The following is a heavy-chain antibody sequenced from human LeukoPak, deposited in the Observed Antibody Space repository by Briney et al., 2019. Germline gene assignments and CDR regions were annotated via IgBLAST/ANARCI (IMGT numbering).Heavy chain of an antibody. CDR2: ISGSGGST. CDR1: GFTFSSYA. Sequence: GXXLRLSCAASGFTFSSYAMSWVRQAPGKGLEWVSAISGSGGSTYYADSVKGRFTISRDNSKNTLYLQMNSLRAEDTAVYYCAKDLSLGLVADFDYWGQGTLVTVSS. CDR3: AKDLSLGLVADFDY. J-gene: IGHJ4*02. D-gene: IGHD2-21*01. V-gene: IGHV3-23*01.